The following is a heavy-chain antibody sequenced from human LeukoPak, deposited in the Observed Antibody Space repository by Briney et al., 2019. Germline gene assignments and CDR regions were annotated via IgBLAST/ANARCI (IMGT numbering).Heavy chain of an antibody. Sequence: ASVKVSCKASGYTSIRYGTTWVRQAPGQGLEWMGWISASNGDTNYAQKVQGRVTMTRDTSTYTAYMELRSLRSDDTAVYYCASNTGSDSSGYAYWGQGTLVTVSS. D-gene: IGHD3-22*01. CDR3: ASNTGSDSSGYAY. CDR1: GYTSIRYG. CDR2: ISASNGDT. V-gene: IGHV1-18*01. J-gene: IGHJ4*02.